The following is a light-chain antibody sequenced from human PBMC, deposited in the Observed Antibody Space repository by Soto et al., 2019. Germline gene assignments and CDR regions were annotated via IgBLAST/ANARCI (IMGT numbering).Light chain of an antibody. J-gene: IGLJ3*02. CDR2: EVR. Sequence: QSALTQPASVSGSAGQSITISCSGTMRDVGAYNLVSWYQQHPGTAPKLIIYEVRNRPSGISSRFSGSRSGNTASLTISGLQSEYEVDYYFSAYTARSTLVFGGGTKLTVL. V-gene: IGLV2-14*01. CDR3: SAYTARSTLV. CDR1: MRDVGAYNL.